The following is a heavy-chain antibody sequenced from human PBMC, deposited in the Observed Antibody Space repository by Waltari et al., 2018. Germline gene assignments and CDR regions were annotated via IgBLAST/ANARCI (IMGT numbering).Heavy chain of an antibody. CDR3: AGDGALIAARPVLFDY. J-gene: IGHJ4*02. V-gene: IGHV4-38-2*01. CDR1: GYSISSGYY. Sequence: QVQLQESGPGLVKPSETLSLTCAVSGYSISSGYYWGWIRQPPGKGLEWIGGIYIRVGTYNNPPLKSRVTISVDTSKNQFSLKLISVTAADTAVYYGAGDGALIAARPVLFDYWGQGTLVTVSS. D-gene: IGHD6-6*01. CDR2: IYIRVGT.